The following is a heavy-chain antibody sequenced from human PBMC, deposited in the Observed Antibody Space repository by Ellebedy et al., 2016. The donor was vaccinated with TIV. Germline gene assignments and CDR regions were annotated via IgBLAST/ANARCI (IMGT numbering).Heavy chain of an antibody. CDR1: GFTFSSFV. V-gene: IGHV3-23*01. D-gene: IGHD2-15*01. J-gene: IGHJ4*02. CDR3: AKDRALGYCTGGSCNTK. CDR2: ISGSGGST. Sequence: GESLKISCAASGFTFSSFVMSWVRQAPGKGLEWVSAISGSGGSTYYADSVKGRCTISSDISRNTLYLQMNSLRAEDTAVYYCAKDRALGYCTGGSCNTKWGQGTLVTVSS.